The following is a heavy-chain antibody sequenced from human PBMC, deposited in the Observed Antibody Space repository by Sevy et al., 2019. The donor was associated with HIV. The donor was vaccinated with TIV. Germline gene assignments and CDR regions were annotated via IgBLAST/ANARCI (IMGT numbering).Heavy chain of an antibody. CDR3: ANAYSGSYSHSYLYALDV. J-gene: IGHJ6*02. CDR1: GFSFSYYV. D-gene: IGHD1-26*01. CDR2: ISHDGINE. V-gene: IGHV3-30*18. Sequence: GGSLRLSCTGSGFSFSYYVIHWVRQAPGKGLDWVALISHDGINEYYADSVKGRFTISRDNSRNTVYLEMNSLRNEDTAIYFCANAYSGSYSHSYLYALDVWGQGTTVTVSS.